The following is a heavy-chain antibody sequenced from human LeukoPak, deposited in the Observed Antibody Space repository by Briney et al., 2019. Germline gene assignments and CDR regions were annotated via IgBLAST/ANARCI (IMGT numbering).Heavy chain of an antibody. CDR1: GGSISSNSYY. Sequence: SETLSLTCTVSGGSISSNSYYYWGWVRQPPGRGLEWIGSISYSGRTHYNPSLKSRVTTSVDTSKNQFSLELSSVTAADTALYYCARTIYYFDSWGQGTLVTVSS. D-gene: IGHD2/OR15-2a*01. V-gene: IGHV4-39*07. J-gene: IGHJ4*02. CDR2: ISYSGRT. CDR3: ARTIYYFDS.